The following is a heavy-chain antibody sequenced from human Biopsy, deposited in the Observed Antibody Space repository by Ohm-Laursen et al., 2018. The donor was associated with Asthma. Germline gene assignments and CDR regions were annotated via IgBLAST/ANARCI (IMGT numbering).Heavy chain of an antibody. CDR1: GFTFSSYG. V-gene: IGHV3-30*03. CDR2: ISYDGSNK. D-gene: IGHD2-2*01. CDR3: ARDEAVVVPAAIPGNWFDP. Sequence: SLRLSCTASGFTFSSYGMHWVRQAPGKGLEWVAVISYDGSNKYYADSVKGRFTISRDNSKNTLYLQMSNLRAEDTAVYYCARDEAVVVPAAIPGNWFDPWGQGTLVTVPS. J-gene: IGHJ5*02.